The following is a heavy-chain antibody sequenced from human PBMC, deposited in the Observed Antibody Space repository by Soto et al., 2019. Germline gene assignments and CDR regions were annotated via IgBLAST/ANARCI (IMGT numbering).Heavy chain of an antibody. CDR1: GYTFTSYA. CDR3: ARGYGYHSGAAHSP. J-gene: IGHJ5*02. Sequence: QVQLVQSGAEVKKPGASVKVSCKASGYTFTSYAIHWVRQAPGQSLEWMGWINAGNGNTKYSQKFQGRVTITRDTSASTAYMELSSLRSEDTAVYYCARGYGYHSGAAHSPWGQGTLVTVSS. D-gene: IGHD5-18*01. V-gene: IGHV1-3*01. CDR2: INAGNGNT.